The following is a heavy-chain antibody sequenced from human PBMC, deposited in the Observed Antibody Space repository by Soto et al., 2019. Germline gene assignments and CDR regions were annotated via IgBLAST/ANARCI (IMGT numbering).Heavy chain of an antibody. CDR3: TRVLGYTFEPGKTRYYAMDV. V-gene: IGHV1-69*01. J-gene: IGHJ6*02. CDR2: LIPVFGSP. Sequence: QVQLVQSGAEVKKPGSSVTVSCKTSGGTFSKDAINWVRQAPGQGLEWMGLLIPVFGSPIYAQKFQGRIRITAAESTSTAFMDAGSVRAEDTAVYYCTRVLGYTFEPGKTRYYAMDVWGQGTTVSVSS. D-gene: IGHD5-18*01. CDR1: GGTFSKDA.